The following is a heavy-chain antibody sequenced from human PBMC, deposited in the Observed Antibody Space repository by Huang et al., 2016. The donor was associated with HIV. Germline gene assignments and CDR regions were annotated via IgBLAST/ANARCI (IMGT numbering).Heavy chain of an antibody. Sequence: VQLVESGGGVVQPGRSLRIACAAFGFSFSTYGLHWVGQAPGKELEWVEVISNDGSNKYYAHSVKGGFTISRDTAENKVYLQMNSLRHEDTAVYYCAKDGADEEWDIDYWGQGTLVTVSS. V-gene: IGHV3-30*18. CDR3: AKDGADEEWDIDY. CDR1: GFSFSTYG. CDR2: ISNDGSNK. D-gene: IGHD1-26*01. J-gene: IGHJ4*02.